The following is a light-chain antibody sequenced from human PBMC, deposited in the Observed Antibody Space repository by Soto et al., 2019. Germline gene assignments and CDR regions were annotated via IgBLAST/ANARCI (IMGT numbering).Light chain of an antibody. CDR2: GAS. Sequence: EIVMTQSPATLSVSPGERATLSCRASQSVSSNLAWYQQKPGQAPRLLIYGASTRATGIPARFRGSGSGTEFTLTISSLQSEDFAGYYCQQYNNWPSWTFGQGPKVEIK. CDR3: QQYNNWPSWT. J-gene: IGKJ1*01. V-gene: IGKV3-15*01. CDR1: QSVSSN.